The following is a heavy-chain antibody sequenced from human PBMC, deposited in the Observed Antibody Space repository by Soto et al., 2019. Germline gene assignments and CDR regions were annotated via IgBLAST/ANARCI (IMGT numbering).Heavy chain of an antibody. J-gene: IGHJ4*02. D-gene: IGHD3-10*01. CDR1: GFTFSSYA. V-gene: IGHV3-23*01. Sequence: PGGSLRLSCAASGFTFSSYAMSWVRQAPGKGLEWVSAISGSGGSTYYADSVKGRFTISRDNSKNTLYLQMNSLRAEDTAVYYCAKDQIAVRGVMAFDYWGQGTLVTVSS. CDR2: ISGSGGST. CDR3: AKDQIAVRGVMAFDY.